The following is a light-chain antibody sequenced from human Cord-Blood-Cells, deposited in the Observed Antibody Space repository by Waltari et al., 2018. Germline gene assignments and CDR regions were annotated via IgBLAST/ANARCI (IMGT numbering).Light chain of an antibody. J-gene: IGKJ2*01. CDR3: QQYNNWPYT. V-gene: IGKV3-15*01. CDR1: QSVSSN. Sequence: EIVMTQSPATLSVSPGERATLSCRASQSVSSNLAWYQQKPGQAPRLLIHGASTRATGSPARFSGSGSGTEFTLTISSLQSEDFAVYYCQQYNNWPYTFGQGTKLEIK. CDR2: GAS.